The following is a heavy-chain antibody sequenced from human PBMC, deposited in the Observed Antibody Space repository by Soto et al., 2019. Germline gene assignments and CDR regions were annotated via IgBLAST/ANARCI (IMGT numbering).Heavy chain of an antibody. CDR1: GSTFSSYA. V-gene: IGHV3-23*01. Sequence: GGSLRLSCAASGSTFSSYAMSWVRQAPGKGLEWVSAISGSGGSTYYADSVKGRFTISRDNSKNTLYLQMNSLRAEDTAVYFCAKATYYYDSSGYYFFDYWGLGPLVTVSS. J-gene: IGHJ4*02. D-gene: IGHD3-22*01. CDR3: AKATYYYDSSGYYFFDY. CDR2: ISGSGGST.